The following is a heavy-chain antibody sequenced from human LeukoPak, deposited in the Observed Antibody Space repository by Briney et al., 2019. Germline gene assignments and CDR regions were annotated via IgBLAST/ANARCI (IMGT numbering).Heavy chain of an antibody. D-gene: IGHD6-13*01. J-gene: IGHJ4*02. V-gene: IGHV1-3*01. CDR1: GYTFTSYA. CDR2: INAGNGNT. CDR3: ARDGEYSSSWYGLGASTGGDCILDY. Sequence: ASVKVSCKASGYTFTSYAMHWVRQGPGQRIEWMGWINAGNGNTKYSQKFQGRVTITRDTSASTAYMELSSLRSEDTAVYYCARDGEYSSSWYGLGASTGGDCILDYWGQGTLVTVSS.